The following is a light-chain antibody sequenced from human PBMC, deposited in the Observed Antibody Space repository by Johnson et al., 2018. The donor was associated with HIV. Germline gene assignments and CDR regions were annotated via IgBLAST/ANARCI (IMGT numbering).Light chain of an antibody. J-gene: IGLJ1*01. CDR1: SSNIGNNY. Sequence: QAVLTQPPSVSAAPGQKVTISCSGSSSNIGNNYVSWYQHLPGTAPKLLIYENNKRPSGIPDRFSGSKSGTSATLGITGLQTGDEADYYCGTWDSSLSAYVFGTGTKATVL. V-gene: IGLV1-51*02. CDR3: GTWDSSLSAYV. CDR2: ENN.